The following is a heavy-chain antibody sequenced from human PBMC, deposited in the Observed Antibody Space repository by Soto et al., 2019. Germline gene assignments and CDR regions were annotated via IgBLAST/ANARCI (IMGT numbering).Heavy chain of an antibody. Sequence: EVQLLESGGGLVQPGESLRLSCEASGFKFSNYAMTWVRLAPGKGLEWVSIITSESDTMHYADSVEGQLTISRDNSTNKLYLQMNRLRLEDTALYYCAKGSSRSRSSSLDVCGQGTQVTVSS. D-gene: IGHD2-2*01. CDR2: ITSESDTM. V-gene: IGHV3-23*01. CDR1: GFKFSNYA. J-gene: IGHJ4*02. CDR3: AKGSSRSRSSSLDV.